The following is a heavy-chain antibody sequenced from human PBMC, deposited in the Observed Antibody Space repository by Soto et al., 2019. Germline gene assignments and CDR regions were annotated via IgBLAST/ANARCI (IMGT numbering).Heavy chain of an antibody. CDR2: ISGSGGST. V-gene: IGHV3-23*01. D-gene: IGHD5-12*01. CDR1: GFTFSSYA. J-gene: IGHJ5*02. Sequence: EVQLLESGGGLVQPGGSLRLSCAASGFTFSSYAMSWVRQAPGKGLEWVSAISGSGGSTYYADSVKGRFTISRDNSKNTLYLQMNSLRAEDTDVYYCAKYRGRIFEYNWFDPWGQGTLVTVSS. CDR3: AKYRGRIFEYNWFDP.